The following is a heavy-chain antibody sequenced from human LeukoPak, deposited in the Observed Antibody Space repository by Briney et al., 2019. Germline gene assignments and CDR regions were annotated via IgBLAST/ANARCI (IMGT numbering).Heavy chain of an antibody. CDR2: ISYDGSNK. V-gene: IGHV3-30*04. Sequence: PGQYLRLACGASGSSFSDDDMHGVREAPEKGLEWVAVISYDGSNKYYTDSVKGRFTISRDNSKNRLYLQMNSLRADDPAGYFCARSIVGEITHWAFDIWGQGTMVTISS. CDR1: GSSFSDDD. D-gene: IGHD1-26*01. J-gene: IGHJ3*02. CDR3: ARSIVGEITHWAFDI.